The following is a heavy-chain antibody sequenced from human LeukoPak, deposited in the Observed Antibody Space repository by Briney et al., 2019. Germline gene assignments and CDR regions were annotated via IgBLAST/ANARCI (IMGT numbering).Heavy chain of an antibody. CDR1: GFTVSSNY. CDR2: INHSGST. CDR3: ARLRRITMIVVVTSATVEGAFDI. Sequence: PGGSLRLSCAASGFTVSSNYMSWIRQPPGKGLEWIGEINHSGSTNYNPSLKSRVTISVDTSKNQFSLKLSSVTAADTAVYYCARLRRITMIVVVTSATVEGAFDIWGQGTMVTVSS. J-gene: IGHJ3*02. V-gene: IGHV4-34*01. D-gene: IGHD3-22*01.